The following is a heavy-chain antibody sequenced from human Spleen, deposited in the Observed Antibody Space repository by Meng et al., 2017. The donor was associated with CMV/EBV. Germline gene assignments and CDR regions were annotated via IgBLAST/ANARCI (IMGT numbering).Heavy chain of an antibody. Sequence: SETLSLTCAVYGGSFSGYYWSWIRQPPGKGLEWIGYIYYSGSTNYNPSLQSRVTISVDTSKNQFSLKLSSVTAADTAIYYCARRDEFWSGYLLDPWGQGILVTVSS. D-gene: IGHD3-3*01. CDR3: ARRDEFWSGYLLDP. V-gene: IGHV4-59*01. CDR2: IYYSGST. J-gene: IGHJ5*02. CDR1: GGSFSGYY.